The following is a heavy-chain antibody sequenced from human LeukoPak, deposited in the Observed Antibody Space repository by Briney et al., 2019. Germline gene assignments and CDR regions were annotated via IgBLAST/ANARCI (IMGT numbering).Heavy chain of an antibody. J-gene: IGHJ4*02. V-gene: IGHV3-30*04. D-gene: IGHD3-10*01. Sequence: QPGRSLRLSCAASGFTFSSYAMHWVRQAPRKGLEWVAVISYDGSNKYYADSVKGRFTISRDNSKNTLYLQMNSLRAEDTAVYYCATLGSHFDYWGQGTLVTVSS. CDR2: ISYDGSNK. CDR3: ATLGSHFDY. CDR1: GFTFSSYA.